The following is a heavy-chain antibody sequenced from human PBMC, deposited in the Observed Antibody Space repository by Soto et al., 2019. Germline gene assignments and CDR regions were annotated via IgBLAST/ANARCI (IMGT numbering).Heavy chain of an antibody. D-gene: IGHD3-22*01. CDR2: ISGNSGST. CDR3: AIHRDDTSGFDY. Sequence: EVQLLESGGGLVQPGGSLRLSCAASGFTFSSYVMSWVRQAPGKGLEWVSAISGNSGSTYYADSVKGRFPISRDNSKNTLYLQMNSLRAEDTAVYYCAIHRDDTSGFDYWGQGTLVTVSS. J-gene: IGHJ4*02. V-gene: IGHV3-23*01. CDR1: GFTFSSYV.